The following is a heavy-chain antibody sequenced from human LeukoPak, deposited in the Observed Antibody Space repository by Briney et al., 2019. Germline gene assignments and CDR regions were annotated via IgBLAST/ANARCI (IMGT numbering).Heavy chain of an antibody. Sequence: ASVKVSCKASGYTFTGYYIHWVRQGPGQGPEWMGWINPNTGGTNYAQKFQGRVTMTRDTSINTAYMDLSTLRSDDTAVYYCAGPTRYNWIYDAFDIWGQGTMVTVSS. CDR2: INPNTGGT. D-gene: IGHD1-7*01. V-gene: IGHV1-2*02. J-gene: IGHJ3*02. CDR1: GYTFTGYY. CDR3: AGPTRYNWIYDAFDI.